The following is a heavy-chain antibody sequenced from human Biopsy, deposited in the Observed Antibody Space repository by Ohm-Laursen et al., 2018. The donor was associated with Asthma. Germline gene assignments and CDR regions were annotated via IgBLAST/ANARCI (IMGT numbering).Heavy chain of an antibody. CDR2: VTDDVISQ. Sequence: SLRLSCTASGFTFSNYNTRCYRQFAGKGLGWGPDVTDDVISQYYAESVKGRFTLSRDNARNSLNLQTNNVRADDTAVYFCARERAGVLASYNGMDVWGPGTTVSVPS. CDR3: ARERAGVLASYNGMDV. CDR1: GFTFSNYN. V-gene: IGHV3-30*03. J-gene: IGHJ6*02. D-gene: IGHD6-13*01.